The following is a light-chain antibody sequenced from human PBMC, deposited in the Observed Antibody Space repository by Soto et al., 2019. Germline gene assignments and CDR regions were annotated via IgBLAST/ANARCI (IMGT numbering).Light chain of an antibody. J-gene: IGKJ1*01. CDR1: QGIGDT. CDR3: QQYGGSPWT. Sequence: EVVMRQSPATLSVSPGEGATLSCRASQGIGDTLAWYQHKPGQTPRLLIYGASIRATDIPGRFGGHGSGTDFTLTINKLEPEDSAVYYCQQYGGSPWTFGQGTKVDIK. V-gene: IGKV3-20*01. CDR2: GAS.